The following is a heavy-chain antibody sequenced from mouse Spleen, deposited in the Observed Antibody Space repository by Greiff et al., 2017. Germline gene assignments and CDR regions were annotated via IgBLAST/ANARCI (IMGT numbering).Heavy chain of an antibody. D-gene: IGHD2-13*01. V-gene: IGHV2-9-1*01. CDR3: ARNEGDAEDAMDY. J-gene: IGHJ4*01. Sequence: QVQLQQSGPGLVAPSQSLSITCTVSGFSLTSYAISWVRQPPGKGLEWLGVIWTGGGTNYNSALKSRLSISKDNSKSQVFLKMNSLQTDDTARYYCARNEGDAEDAMDYWGQGTSVTVSS. CDR2: IWTGGGT. CDR1: GFSLTSYA.